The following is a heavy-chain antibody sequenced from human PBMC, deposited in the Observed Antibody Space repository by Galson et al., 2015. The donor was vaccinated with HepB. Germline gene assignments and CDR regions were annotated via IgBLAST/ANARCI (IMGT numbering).Heavy chain of an antibody. CDR2: IDPSDSYT. CDR3: ASAYYVWDSYYYGMDV. V-gene: IGHV5-10-1*01. Sequence: QSGAEVKKPGESLRISCKGSGYSFTSYWISWVRQMPGKGLEWMGRIDPSDSYTNYSPSFQGHVTISADKSISTAYLQWSSLKASDTAMYYCASAYYVWDSYYYGMDVWGQGTTVTVSS. CDR1: GYSFTSYW. J-gene: IGHJ6*02. D-gene: IGHD3-16*01.